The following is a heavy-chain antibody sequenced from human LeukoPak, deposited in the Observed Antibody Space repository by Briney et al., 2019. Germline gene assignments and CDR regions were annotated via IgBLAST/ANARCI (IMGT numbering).Heavy chain of an antibody. CDR2: IYPGDSDT. CDR3: ASGLNAYYDILTGYGLFDY. J-gene: IGHJ4*02. Sequence: GESLKISCKGSGYSFTSYWIGWVRQMLGKGLEWMGIIYPGDSDTRYSPSFQGQVTISADKSISTAYLQWSSLKASDTAMYYCASGLNAYYDILTGYGLFDYWGQGTLVTVSS. CDR1: GYSFTSYW. D-gene: IGHD3-9*01. V-gene: IGHV5-51*01.